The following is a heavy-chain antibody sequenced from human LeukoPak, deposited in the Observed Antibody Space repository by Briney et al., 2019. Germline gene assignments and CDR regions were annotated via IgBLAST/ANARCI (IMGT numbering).Heavy chain of an antibody. CDR2: ISPSGVTS. D-gene: IGHD3-16*01. V-gene: IGHV3-23*01. Sequence: GGSLRLSCAASGFTFSSYAMNWVRQPPGKGLEWVSTISPSGVTSYYADSVKGRFTISRDNSKTTLYLQMNSLRAEDTAVYYCAKKGGLRNYWGQGTLVTVSS. CDR3: AKKGGLRNY. CDR1: GFTFSSYA. J-gene: IGHJ4*02.